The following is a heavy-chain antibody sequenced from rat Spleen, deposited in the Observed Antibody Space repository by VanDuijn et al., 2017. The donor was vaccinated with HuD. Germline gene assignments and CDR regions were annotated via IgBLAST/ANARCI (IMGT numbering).Heavy chain of an antibody. CDR1: GFTFSNYY. CDR3: ARLGPYFDY. J-gene: IGHJ2*01. CDR2: ISAGGDNT. D-gene: IGHD5-1*01. V-gene: IGHV5-25*01. Sequence: EVQLVESGGGLVQPGRSLKLSCAASGFTFSNYYMAWVRQAPTKGLEWVAYISAGGDNTYYRDSVKGRFTISRDNAKSTLYLQMSSLRSEDMATYYCARLGPYFDYWGQGVLVTVSS.